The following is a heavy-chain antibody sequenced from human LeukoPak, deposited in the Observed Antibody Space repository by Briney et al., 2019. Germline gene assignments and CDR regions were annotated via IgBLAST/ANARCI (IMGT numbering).Heavy chain of an antibody. J-gene: IGHJ3*02. CDR2: IWYDGSQK. CDR1: GFTFNTYG. D-gene: IGHD3-16*02. Sequence: GGSLRLSCAASGFTFNTYGMHWVRRAAGKGLEWGAVIWYDGSQKYYADSVRGRFTISRDNSKNTLYLQMTSLRAEDTAVYYCARLFLERYDYVWGSYRPQYSRRDAFDIWGQGTMVTVSS. V-gene: IGHV3-33*01. CDR3: ARLFLERYDYVWGSYRPQYSRRDAFDI.